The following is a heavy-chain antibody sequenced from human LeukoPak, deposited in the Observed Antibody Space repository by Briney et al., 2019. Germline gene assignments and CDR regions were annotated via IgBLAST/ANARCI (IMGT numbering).Heavy chain of an antibody. CDR1: GFNFETYN. V-gene: IGHV3-23*01. Sequence: GGSLRLSCGASGFNFETYNMHWIRQAPGKGLEWVSSIDGRRGTIYYADAVQGRFTISRDNSKNTLYLQMNSLRAEDTAVYYCAKVSGDSSGYYYRIDFYFDYWGQGTLVTVSS. J-gene: IGHJ4*02. D-gene: IGHD3-22*01. CDR2: IDGRRGTI. CDR3: AKVSGDSSGYYYRIDFYFDY.